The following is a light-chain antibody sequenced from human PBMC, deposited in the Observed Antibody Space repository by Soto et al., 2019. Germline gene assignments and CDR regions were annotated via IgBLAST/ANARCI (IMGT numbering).Light chain of an antibody. Sequence: EIVLTQSPGTLSLSPGERATLSCRASQSVSSSFLAWYQQKPGQAPRLLIYGASNRATGIPDRFSGSGSGTDFTLTISRLEPEDFAVYYCQQYVSSPPTFGQGTEVEIK. V-gene: IGKV3-20*01. J-gene: IGKJ1*01. CDR1: QSVSSSF. CDR2: GAS. CDR3: QQYVSSPPT.